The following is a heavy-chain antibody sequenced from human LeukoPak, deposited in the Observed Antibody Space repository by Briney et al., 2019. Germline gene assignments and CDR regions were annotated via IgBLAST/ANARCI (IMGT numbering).Heavy chain of an antibody. V-gene: IGHV3-64*01. J-gene: IGHJ5*02. CDR3: AREDTPGSNWFDP. Sequence: GGSLRLSCAASGFTFSSYPMHWVRQAPGQGLEYVSAISENGGNTYYANPVRGRFTISRDNSKNTLYLQMGSLRVEDMAVYYCAREDTPGSNWFDPWGQGTLVTVSS. CDR1: GFTFSSYP. CDR2: ISENGGNT.